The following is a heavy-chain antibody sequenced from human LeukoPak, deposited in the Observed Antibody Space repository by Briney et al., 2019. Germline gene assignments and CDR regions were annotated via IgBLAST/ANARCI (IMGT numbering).Heavy chain of an antibody. CDR1: GGSFSGYY. J-gene: IGHJ3*02. V-gene: IGHV4-34*01. CDR3: ARSYCGGDCYDAFDI. Sequence: SETLSLTCAVYGGSFSGYYWSWIRQPPGKGLEWIGEINHSGSTNYNPSLKSRVTISVDTSKNQFSLKLSSVTAADTAVYYCARSYCGGDCYDAFDIWGQGTMVTVSS. D-gene: IGHD2-21*02. CDR2: INHSGST.